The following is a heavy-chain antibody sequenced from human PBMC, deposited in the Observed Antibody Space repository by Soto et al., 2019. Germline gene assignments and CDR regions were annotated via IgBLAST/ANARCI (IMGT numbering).Heavy chain of an antibody. D-gene: IGHD1-7*01. CDR2: IIPIFGTA. CDR1: GGTFSSYA. V-gene: IGHV1-69*01. CDR3: ARTGTKENYYYYGMDV. J-gene: IGHJ6*02. Sequence: VKVSCKASGGTFSSYAISWVRQAPGQGLEWMGGIIPIFGTANYAQKFQGRVTITADESTSTAYMELNSLRAEDTAVYYCARTGTKENYYYYGMDVWGQGTTVTVSS.